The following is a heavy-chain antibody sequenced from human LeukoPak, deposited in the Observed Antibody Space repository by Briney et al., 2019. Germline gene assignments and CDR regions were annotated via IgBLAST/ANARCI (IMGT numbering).Heavy chain of an antibody. V-gene: IGHV3-21*01. CDR1: GFTFSSYS. J-gene: IGHJ6*02. D-gene: IGHD3-10*01. CDR3: ARDMVRGVIDYYYGMDV. CDR2: ISSGSSYI. Sequence: GGSLRLSCAASGFTFSSYSINWVRQAPGKGLEWVSSISSGSSYIYYADSVKGRFTISRDNAKNSLYLQMNSLRAEDTAVYYCARDMVRGVIDYYYGMDVWGQGTTVTVSS.